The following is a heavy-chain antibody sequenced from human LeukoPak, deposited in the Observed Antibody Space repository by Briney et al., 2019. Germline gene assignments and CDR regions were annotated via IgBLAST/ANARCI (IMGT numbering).Heavy chain of an antibody. V-gene: IGHV3-23*01. D-gene: IGHD5-18*01. CDR3: AKDGYAYYFHY. J-gene: IGHJ4*02. CDR2: ISANGDSK. CDR1: GFTFSSYA. Sequence: GGSLRLSCAASGFTFSSYAMSWVRQAPGKGLEWVSAISANGDSKYYADSVKGRFTISRDNSKNTLSLQMNSLRAEDTAVYHCAKDGYAYYFHYWGQGSLVTVA.